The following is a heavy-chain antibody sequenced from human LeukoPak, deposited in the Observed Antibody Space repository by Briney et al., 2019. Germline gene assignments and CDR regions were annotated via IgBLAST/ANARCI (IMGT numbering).Heavy chain of an antibody. Sequence: PGGSLRLSCVASGFTFKNYAMSWVRRVPGKGLEWVSAISGSDPGTYYADSVRGRFTISRDNSQNTVSLQLNNLRIEDTALYYCAKTSLSDPSGHYYYMDVWGKGTTVTVSS. V-gene: IGHV3-23*01. D-gene: IGHD3-3*01. CDR3: AKTSLSDPSGHYYYMDV. CDR2: ISGSDPGT. J-gene: IGHJ6*03. CDR1: GFTFKNYA.